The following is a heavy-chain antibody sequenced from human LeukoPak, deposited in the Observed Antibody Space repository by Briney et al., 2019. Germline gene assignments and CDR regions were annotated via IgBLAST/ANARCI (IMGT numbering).Heavy chain of an antibody. CDR3: ARDRAYSAFDY. CDR1: GFTFRTSW. CDR2: INPDGSEK. Sequence: GGSLRLSCAVSGFTFRTSWMTWVRQAPGRGLERVAIINPDGSEKYYLESLKGRITISRDNAENSVHLQMNSLKAVDTAIYYCARDRAYSAFDYWGQGTLVTVS. J-gene: IGHJ4*02. D-gene: IGHD1-26*01. V-gene: IGHV3-7*03.